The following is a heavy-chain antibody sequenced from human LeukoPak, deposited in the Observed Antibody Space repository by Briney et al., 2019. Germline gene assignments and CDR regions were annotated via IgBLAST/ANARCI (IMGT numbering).Heavy chain of an antibody. Sequence: SQTPSLTCAISGDSVSTNSVAWNWIRQSPSGGLEWLGKTRYRSKWYSDYAVSVKSRITINPDTSKNQFSLQLNSVTPEDTAVYYCARDSNWGFDYWGQGTLVTVSS. D-gene: IGHD7-27*01. J-gene: IGHJ4*02. CDR2: TRYRSKWYS. CDR1: GDSVSTNSVA. V-gene: IGHV6-1*01. CDR3: ARDSNWGFDY.